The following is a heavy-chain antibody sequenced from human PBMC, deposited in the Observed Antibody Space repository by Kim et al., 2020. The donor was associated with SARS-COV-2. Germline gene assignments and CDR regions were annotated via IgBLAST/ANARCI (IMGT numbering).Heavy chain of an antibody. D-gene: IGHD6-19*01. CDR3: ARDPHIAVAGTLGWFDP. CDR2: INAGNGYT. Sequence: ASVKVSCKASGYTFTSYAMHWVRQAPGQRLEWMGWINAGNGYTKYSQKFQGRVTITRDTSASTAYMELSSLRSEDTAVYYCARDPHIAVAGTLGWFDPWGQGTLVTVSS. CDR1: GYTFTSYA. V-gene: IGHV1-3*01. J-gene: IGHJ5*02.